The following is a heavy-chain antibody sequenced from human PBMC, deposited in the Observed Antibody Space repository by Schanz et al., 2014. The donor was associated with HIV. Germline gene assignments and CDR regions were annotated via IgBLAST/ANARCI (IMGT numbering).Heavy chain of an antibody. D-gene: IGHD3-10*01. Sequence: VQLVESGGGVVQPGRSLRLSCAASGFTFSSYSMHWLRQAPGRGLEWVSYISSSSSYIFYADSVKGRFTISRDNDKNSLYLQMNRLRAEDTALYYCQGTGYWGQGTLVTVSS. V-gene: IGHV3-21*04. CDR3: QGTGY. CDR2: ISSSSSYI. J-gene: IGHJ4*02. CDR1: GFTFSSYS.